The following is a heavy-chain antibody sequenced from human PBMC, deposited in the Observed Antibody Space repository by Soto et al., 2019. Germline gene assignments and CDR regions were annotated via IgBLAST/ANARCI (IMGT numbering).Heavy chain of an antibody. CDR1: GYTFTSYY. V-gene: IGHV1-46*01. J-gene: IGHJ6*02. CDR3: ARDQKVVIIDYYYGMDV. Sequence: ASVKVSCKASGYTFTSYYMHWVRQAPGQGLEWMGIINPSGGSTSYAQKYQGRVTMTRDTSTSTVYIELSSLRSEDTAVYYCARDQKVVIIDYYYGMDVWGQGTTVTVSS. CDR2: INPSGGST. D-gene: IGHD3-3*01.